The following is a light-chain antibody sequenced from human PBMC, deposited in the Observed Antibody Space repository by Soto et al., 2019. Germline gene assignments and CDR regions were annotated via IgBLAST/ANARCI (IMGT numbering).Light chain of an antibody. Sequence: QSVLTQPPSVSGSPGQSVTISCTGTSSDVGAYDYVSWYQQHPGKAPKLMIYDVTKRPSGVPDRFSGSKSGNTASLTISGRQAEDEADYYCCSYAGSYASDYVFGAGTKLTVL. J-gene: IGLJ1*01. CDR2: DVT. CDR3: CSYAGSYASDYV. V-gene: IGLV2-11*01. CDR1: SSDVGAYDY.